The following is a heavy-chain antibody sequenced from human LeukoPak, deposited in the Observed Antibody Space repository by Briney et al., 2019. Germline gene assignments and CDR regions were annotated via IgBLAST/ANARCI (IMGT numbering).Heavy chain of an antibody. CDR3: ARRAYSAAYWKHFDY. D-gene: IGHD1-1*01. Sequence: SETLSLTCTVSGYSISTGYYWGWIRQAPGKGLEWIGSIYYHENTYYNSSLKSRVTISVDTSKNQFSLKLNSVTAADTAVYFCARRAYSAAYWKHFDYWGQGTLVTVSS. CDR2: IYYHENT. J-gene: IGHJ4*02. V-gene: IGHV4-38-2*02. CDR1: GYSISTGYY.